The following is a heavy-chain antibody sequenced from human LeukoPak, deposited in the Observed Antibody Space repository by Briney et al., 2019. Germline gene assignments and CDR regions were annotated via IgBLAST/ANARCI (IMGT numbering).Heavy chain of an antibody. Sequence: GGSLRLSCAASGFTFSSYGMHWVRQAPGKGLEWVAVISYDGSNKYYADSVKGRFTISRDNSKNTPYLQMNSLRAEDTAVYYCARDSDGSGLLDYWGQGTLVTVSS. D-gene: IGHD3-10*01. V-gene: IGHV3-30*03. CDR2: ISYDGSNK. CDR1: GFTFSSYG. CDR3: ARDSDGSGLLDY. J-gene: IGHJ4*02.